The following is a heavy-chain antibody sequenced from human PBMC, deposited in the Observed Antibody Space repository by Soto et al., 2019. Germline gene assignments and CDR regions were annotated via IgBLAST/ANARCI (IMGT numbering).Heavy chain of an antibody. CDR2: IKSKTDGGTT. V-gene: IGHV3-15*01. CDR3: TTDSVYYYDSSGYYGFDY. CDR1: GSTFSNAW. J-gene: IGHJ4*02. D-gene: IGHD3-22*01. Sequence: GGSLRLSCAASGSTFSNAWMSWVRQAPGKGLEWVGRIKSKTDGGTTDYAAPVKGRFTISRDDSKNTLYLQMNSLKTEDTAVYYCTTDSVYYYDSSGYYGFDYWGQGTLVTVSS.